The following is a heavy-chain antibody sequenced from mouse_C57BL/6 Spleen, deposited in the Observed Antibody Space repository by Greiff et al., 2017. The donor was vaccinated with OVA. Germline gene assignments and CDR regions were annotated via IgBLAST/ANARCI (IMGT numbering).Heavy chain of an antibody. D-gene: IGHD6-2*01. J-gene: IGHJ2*01. V-gene: IGHV6-6*01. Sequence: DVHLVESGGGLVQPGGSMKLSCAASGFTFSDAWMEWVRQSPEQGLEWVAEIRNKANNPATYYAESVKGRFTISRDDSKSSVYLHMNRLRAEDHGICYCTVSSSVKDFDYWGQGTTLTVSS. CDR2: IRNKANNPAT. CDR1: GFTFSDAW. CDR3: TVSSSVKDFDY.